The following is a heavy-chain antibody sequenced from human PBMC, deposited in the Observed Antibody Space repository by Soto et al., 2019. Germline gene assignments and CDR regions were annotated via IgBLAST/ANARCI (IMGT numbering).Heavy chain of an antibody. CDR3: AREVATIPDDNWYFDL. V-gene: IGHV3-7*03. J-gene: IGHJ2*01. Sequence: GGSLRLSCAASGFTFSSYWMSWVRQAPGKGLEWVANIKQDGSEKYYVDSVKGRFTISRDNAKNSLYLQMNSLRAEDTAVYYCAREVATIPDDNWYFDLWGRGTLVTVSS. CDR2: IKQDGSEK. D-gene: IGHD5-12*01. CDR1: GFTFSSYW.